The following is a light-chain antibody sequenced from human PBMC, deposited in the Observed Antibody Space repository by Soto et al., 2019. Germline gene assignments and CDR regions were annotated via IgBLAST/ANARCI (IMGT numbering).Light chain of an antibody. CDR1: SSNIGSNI. CDR3: EAWDDSLIGVL. V-gene: IGLV1-44*01. CDR2: RTN. Sequence: QSVLTQPPSASGTPGQRVSITCSGSSSNIGSNIVNWYQQLPGRAPKLLIYRTNQRPSGVPDRFSASKSGTSASLAISGLQCEDEADYYCEAWDDSLIGVLFGGGTKLTVL. J-gene: IGLJ2*01.